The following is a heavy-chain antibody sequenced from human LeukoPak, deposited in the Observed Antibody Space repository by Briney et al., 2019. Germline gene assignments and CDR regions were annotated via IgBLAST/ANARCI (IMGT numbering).Heavy chain of an antibody. CDR1: GFTFSSYA. D-gene: IGHD2-15*01. J-gene: IGHJ6*02. CDR2: ISYDGSNK. CDR3: ARDGVVVVVAVYYYYGMDV. V-gene: IGHV3-30-3*01. Sequence: GGSLRLSCAASGFTFSSYAMHWVRQAPGKGPEWVAVISYDGSNKYYADSVKGRFTISRDNSKNTLYLQMNSLRAEDTAVYYCARDGVVVVVAVYYYYGMDVWGQGTTVTVSS.